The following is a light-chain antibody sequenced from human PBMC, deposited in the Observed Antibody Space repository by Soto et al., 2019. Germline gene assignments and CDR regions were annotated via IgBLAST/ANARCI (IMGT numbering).Light chain of an antibody. CDR1: QNIASF. Sequence: DIHLTQSPASLSSSLGDRVTLTCRASQNIASFLNWYHQKPGGAPRLLVYSAFRIQSGVPSRFNASGSGTDFTLSISRLQPEDFSTYYCQQGATTPFTFGLGTRLHTK. J-gene: IGKJ5*01. CDR3: QQGATTPFT. CDR2: SAF. V-gene: IGKV1-39*01.